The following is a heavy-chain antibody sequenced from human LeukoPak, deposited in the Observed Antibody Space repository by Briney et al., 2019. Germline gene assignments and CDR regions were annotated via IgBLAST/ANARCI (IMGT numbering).Heavy chain of an antibody. V-gene: IGHV3-21*01. Sequence: GGSLRLSCAASGFTFSSHSMNWVRQAPGKGLEWVSSFGTRSSSIYYADSVRGRFTISRDNARNSLYLQMNSLKAEDTAVYYCARERDEGFDYWGQGTLVTVPS. D-gene: IGHD5-24*01. CDR1: GFTFSSHS. CDR2: FGTRSSSI. J-gene: IGHJ4*02. CDR3: ARERDEGFDY.